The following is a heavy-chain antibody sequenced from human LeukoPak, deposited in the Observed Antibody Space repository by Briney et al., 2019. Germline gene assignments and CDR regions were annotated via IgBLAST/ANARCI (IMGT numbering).Heavy chain of an antibody. CDR2: IISIFGTA. CDR3: AREDTAGSFDY. J-gene: IGHJ4*02. D-gene: IGHD5-18*01. CDR1: GGTFSSYA. Sequence: ASVKVSCKASGGTFSSYAISWVRQAPGQGLEWMGGIISIFGTANYAQKFQGRVTITADESTSTAYMELSSLRSEDTAVYYCAREDTAGSFDYWGQGTLVTVSS. V-gene: IGHV1-69*13.